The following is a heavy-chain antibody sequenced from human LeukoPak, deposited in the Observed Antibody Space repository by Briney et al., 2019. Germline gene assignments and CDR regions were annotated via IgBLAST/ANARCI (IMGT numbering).Heavy chain of an antibody. V-gene: IGHV3-74*01. CDR3: TRRVPATRWFDP. CDR2: INTDGSTT. CDR1: GFTFSSYW. J-gene: IGHJ5*02. Sequence: PGGSLRLSCAASGFTFSSYWMHWVRQAPGKGLGWVSRINTDGSTTNYAGSVKGRFTISRDNAENTLYLQMNSLRVEDTAVYYCTRRVPATRWFDPWGPGTLVIVSS. D-gene: IGHD2-15*01.